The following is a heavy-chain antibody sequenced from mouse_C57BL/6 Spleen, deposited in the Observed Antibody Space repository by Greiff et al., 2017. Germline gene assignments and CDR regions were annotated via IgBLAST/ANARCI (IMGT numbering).Heavy chain of an antibody. V-gene: IGHV5-17*01. J-gene: IGHJ4*01. CDR3: ARPVTGAGAMDY. CDR2: ISSGSSTI. CDR1: GFTFSDYG. Sequence: DVKLVESGGGLVKPGGSLKLSCAASGFTFSDYGMHWVRQAPEKGLEWVAYISSGSSTIYYADTVKGRFTISRDNAKNTLFLQMTSQSSEDTAMDYCARPVTGAGAMDYWGQGTSVTVSS. D-gene: IGHD4-1*01.